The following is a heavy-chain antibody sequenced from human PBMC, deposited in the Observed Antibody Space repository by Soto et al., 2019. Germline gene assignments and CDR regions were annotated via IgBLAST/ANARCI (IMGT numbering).Heavy chain of an antibody. D-gene: IGHD4-17*01. J-gene: IGHJ4*02. CDR1: GFTFDDYA. CDR3: ASLDYGDFSVDY. Sequence: EVQLVESGGGLVQPGRSLRLSCAASGFTFDDYAMHWVRQAPGKGLEWVSGISWNSGSIGYADSVKGRFTISRDNAKNSLYLQMNILRAEDTALYYCASLDYGDFSVDYWGQGTLVTVSS. CDR2: ISWNSGSI. V-gene: IGHV3-9*01.